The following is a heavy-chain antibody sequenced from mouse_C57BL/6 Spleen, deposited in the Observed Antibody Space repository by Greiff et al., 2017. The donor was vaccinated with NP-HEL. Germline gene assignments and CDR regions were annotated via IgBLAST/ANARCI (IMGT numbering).Heavy chain of an antibody. CDR2: ISSGRSTI. D-gene: IGHD2-3*01. V-gene: IGHV5-17*01. J-gene: IGHJ4*01. CDR3: ATTYDGYYEDAMDY. CDR1: GFTFSDYG. Sequence: EVKLVESGGGLVKPGGSLKLSCAASGFTFSDYGMHWVRQAPEKGLEWVAYISSGRSTIYYADTVKGRFTISRDNAKNTLFLQMTSLRSEDTAMYYCATTYDGYYEDAMDYWGQGTSVTVSS.